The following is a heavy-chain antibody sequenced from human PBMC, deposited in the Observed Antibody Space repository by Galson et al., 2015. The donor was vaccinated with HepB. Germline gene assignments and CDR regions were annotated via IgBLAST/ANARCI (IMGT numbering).Heavy chain of an antibody. CDR3: RTITYGSGSYYPLDY. D-gene: IGHD3-10*01. V-gene: IGHV1-18*01. CDR1: GYTFTNYG. J-gene: IGHJ4*02. CDR2: ITAYNGYT. Sequence: SVKVSCKASGYTFTNYGISWVRQAPGQGPEWMGWITAYNGYTNYVQKLQGRVTMTTDTSTSTAYMELRSLRSDDTAVYYCRTITYGSGSYYPLDYWGQGTLVTVSS.